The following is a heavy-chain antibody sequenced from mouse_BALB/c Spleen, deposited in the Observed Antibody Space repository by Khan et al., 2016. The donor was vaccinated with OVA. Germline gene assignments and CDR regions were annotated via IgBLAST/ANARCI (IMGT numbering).Heavy chain of an antibody. Sequence: QVQLQQSGAELAKPGASVKMSCTASGYTFTTYWIHWVKQRPGQGLEWIGYINPSTGYTEYNQKFKDKATLTTDKSSSAAYMQLSSLTSEDSAVYYCTRRGLCGHFAFWGQGTLVTVSA. CDR2: INPSTGYT. CDR3: TRRGLCGHFAF. D-gene: IGHD1-1*02. CDR1: GYTFTTYW. J-gene: IGHJ3*01. V-gene: IGHV1-7*01.